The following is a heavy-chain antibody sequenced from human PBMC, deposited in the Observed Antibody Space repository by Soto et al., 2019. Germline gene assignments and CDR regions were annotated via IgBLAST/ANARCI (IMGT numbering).Heavy chain of an antibody. J-gene: IGHJ4*02. Sequence: EVQLVESGGGLVKPGGSLRLSCAASGFTFSTYTMNWVRRAPGKGLEWVSCISSSSSNINYADSVKGRFTISRENAKNSLYVQMNSLRAEDTAVYYCARNWESFGYWGQGTLVTVSS. CDR3: ARNWESFGY. D-gene: IGHD3-16*01. CDR1: GFTFSTYT. CDR2: ISSSSSNI. V-gene: IGHV3-21*01.